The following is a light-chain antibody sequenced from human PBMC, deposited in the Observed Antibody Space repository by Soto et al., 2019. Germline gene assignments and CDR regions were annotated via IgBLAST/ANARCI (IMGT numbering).Light chain of an antibody. Sequence: DIQMTQSPSSLSASVGDRVTITCRASQSISSYLNWYQQKPGKAPKLLIYAASSLQSGVPSRFSGSGSGTDFTLTISSLQPEDFATYYCQQSYSTPPTLGQGTKMDIK. CDR3: QQSYSTPPT. CDR1: QSISSY. J-gene: IGKJ1*01. CDR2: AAS. V-gene: IGKV1-39*01.